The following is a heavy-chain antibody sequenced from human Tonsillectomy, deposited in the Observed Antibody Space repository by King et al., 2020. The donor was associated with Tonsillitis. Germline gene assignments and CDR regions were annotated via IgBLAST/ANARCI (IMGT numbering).Heavy chain of an antibody. CDR1: GYTFTRYF. V-gene: IGHV1-46*01. J-gene: IGHJ4*02. CDR2: INPSGGST. CDR3: ARRYCSDGRCYGTSLDY. D-gene: IGHD2-15*01. Sequence: QLVQSGAEVKKPGASVKVSCKASGYTFTRYFMHWVRQAPGQGLEWIGIINPSGGSTGYAQKFQGRVTMTRDTSMSTVYMELSGLRSEDTAVYYCARRYCSDGRCYGTSLDYWGQGTLVTVSS.